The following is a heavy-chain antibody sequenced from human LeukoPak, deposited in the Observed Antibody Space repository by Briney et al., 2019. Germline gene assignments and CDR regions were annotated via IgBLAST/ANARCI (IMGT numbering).Heavy chain of an antibody. CDR2: INSDGSST. D-gene: IGHD5-18*01. CDR3: ARDPSYGLFDY. J-gene: IGHJ4*02. CDR1: GFTFSSYW. Sequence: GGSLRLSCAASGFTFSSYWMHWVRQAPGKGLVWVSRINSDGSSTSYADSVKGRFTISRDNAKNTLYLQMNSLRTEDTAVYYCARDPSYGLFDYWGQGTLVTVSS. V-gene: IGHV3-74*01.